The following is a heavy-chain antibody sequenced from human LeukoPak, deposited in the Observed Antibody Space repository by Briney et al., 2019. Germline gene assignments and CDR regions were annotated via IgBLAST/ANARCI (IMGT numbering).Heavy chain of an antibody. Sequence: SETLSLTCTVSGGSISSYYWSWIRQSPGKGLEWIGYIYYSGSTNYKPSLKSRVTISVDTSKNQFSLKLSSVTAADTAVYYCARVRGGYTSSGSYYPYYFHYWGQGTLVTVSS. CDR2: IYYSGST. J-gene: IGHJ4*02. D-gene: IGHD3-10*01. V-gene: IGHV4-59*01. CDR1: GGSISSYY. CDR3: ARVRGGYTSSGSYYPYYFHY.